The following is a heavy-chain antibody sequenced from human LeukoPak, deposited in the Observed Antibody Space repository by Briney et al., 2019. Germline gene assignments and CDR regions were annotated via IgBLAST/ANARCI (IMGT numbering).Heavy chain of an antibody. J-gene: IGHJ4*02. V-gene: IGHV3-53*01. Sequence: GGSLRLSCAASGFTVSSNYMSWVRQAPGKGLEWVSVIYSGGSTYYADSVKGRFTISRDNAKNSLYLQMNSLRAEDTAVYYCARDAGGNNYNILTGGIDYWGRGTLVIVSS. D-gene: IGHD3-9*01. CDR2: IYSGGST. CDR1: GFTVSSNY. CDR3: ARDAGGNNYNILTGGIDY.